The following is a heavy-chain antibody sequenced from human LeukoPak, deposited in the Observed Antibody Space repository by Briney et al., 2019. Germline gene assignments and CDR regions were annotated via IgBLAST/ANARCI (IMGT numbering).Heavy chain of an antibody. Sequence: ASVKVSCKASGYTFTSYDINWVRQATGQGLEWMGWMNPNSGNTGYAQKLQGRVTMTTDTSTSTAYMELRSLRSDDTAVYYCASVAVAGMRYFQHWGQGTLVTVSS. D-gene: IGHD6-19*01. CDR1: GYTFTSYD. CDR3: ASVAVAGMRYFQH. CDR2: MNPNSGNT. J-gene: IGHJ1*01. V-gene: IGHV1-8*01.